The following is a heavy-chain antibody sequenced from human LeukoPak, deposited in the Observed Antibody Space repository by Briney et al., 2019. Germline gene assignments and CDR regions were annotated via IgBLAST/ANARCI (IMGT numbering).Heavy chain of an antibody. D-gene: IGHD3-10*01. CDR3: AGEPGAQCCGELLPLDY. J-gene: IGHJ4*02. CDR1: GYTFTGYY. CDR2: INPNSGGT. V-gene: IGHV1-2*02. Sequence: VSVKASCKASGYTFTGYYMHWVRQAPGQGLEWMGWINPNSGGTNYAQKLQGRVTMTRDTSNGTAYMELSKLRSDQTAVYDCAGEPGAQCCGELLPLDYWGQGTLVTVSS.